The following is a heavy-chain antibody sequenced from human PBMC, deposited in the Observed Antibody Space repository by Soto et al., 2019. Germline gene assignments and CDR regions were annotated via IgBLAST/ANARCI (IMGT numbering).Heavy chain of an antibody. CDR3: AVYGYGVSAAAY. Sequence: GASVKVSCKASGYTFTSYDINWVRQATGQGLEWMGWMNPNSGNTGYAQKFQGRVTMTRNTSISTAYMELNSLRPEDTAVYYCAVYGYGVSAAAYWGQGTLVTVSS. CDR1: GYTFTSYD. CDR2: MNPNSGNT. D-gene: IGHD4-17*01. V-gene: IGHV1-8*01. J-gene: IGHJ4*02.